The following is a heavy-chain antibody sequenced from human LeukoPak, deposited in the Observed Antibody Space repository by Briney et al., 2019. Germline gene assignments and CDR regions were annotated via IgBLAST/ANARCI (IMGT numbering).Heavy chain of an antibody. CDR1: GGSISSSSYY. Sequence: SETLSLTCTVSGGSISSSSYYWGWIRQPPGKGLEWIGSIYYSGSTYYNPSLKSRVTISVDTSKNQFSLKLSSVTAADTAVYYCASRASDSIFGAVSDDYWGQGTLVTVSS. J-gene: IGHJ4*02. D-gene: IGHD3-3*01. CDR3: ASRASDSIFGAVSDDY. V-gene: IGHV4-39*01. CDR2: IYYSGST.